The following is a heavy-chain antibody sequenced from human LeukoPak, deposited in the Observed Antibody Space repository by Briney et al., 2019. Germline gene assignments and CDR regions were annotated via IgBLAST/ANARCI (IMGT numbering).Heavy chain of an antibody. CDR2: ISWNSGSI. CDR1: GFTFDDYA. J-gene: IGHJ5*02. V-gene: IGHV3-9*01. CDR3: ARDGVVWQQLRFDP. Sequence: GRSLRLSCAASGFTFDDYAMHWVRQAPGKGLEWVSGISWNSGSIGYADSVKGRFTISRDNAKNSLYLQMNSLRAEDTAVYYCARDGVVWQQLRFDPWGQGTLVTVSS. D-gene: IGHD6-13*01.